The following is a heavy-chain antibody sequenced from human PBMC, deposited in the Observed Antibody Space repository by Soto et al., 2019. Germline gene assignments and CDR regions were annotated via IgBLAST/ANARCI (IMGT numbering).Heavy chain of an antibody. CDR2: IYYSGST. D-gene: IGHD5-18*01. CDR3: ARDNGYSYGYTLDH. V-gene: IGHV4-59*01. CDR1: GGSISSYY. Sequence: SETLSLTCTVSGGSISSYYWSWIRQPPGKGLEWIGYIYYSGSTNYNPSLKSRVTISVDASKNQFSLKLSSVTAADTAVYYCARDNGYSYGYTLDHWGQGTLVTVSS. J-gene: IGHJ4*02.